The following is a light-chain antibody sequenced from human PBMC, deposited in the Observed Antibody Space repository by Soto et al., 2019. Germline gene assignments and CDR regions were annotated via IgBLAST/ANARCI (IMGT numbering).Light chain of an antibody. V-gene: IGKV3-20*01. J-gene: IGKJ1*01. CDR2: NAS. CDR3: QKYSSSQGWT. Sequence: EIVLTQSPGTLSLSPGERATLSCRASQSVRTTYLAWYQQKPGQAPILLIYNASNRTTGIPDRFSGSGSGTDFTLTINRLEPADFAVYFCQKYSSSQGWTFGQGTKVE. CDR1: QSVRTTY.